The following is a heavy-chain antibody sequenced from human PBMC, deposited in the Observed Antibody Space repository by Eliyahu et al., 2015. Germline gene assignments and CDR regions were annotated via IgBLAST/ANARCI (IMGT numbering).Heavy chain of an antibody. CDR1: GFXFSSXT. J-gene: IGHJ4*02. Sequence: VLLVESGGGLVRPGGSLRLXCAASGFXFSSXTMNWVRQAPGKGLEWVSSITSGSTYIYYADSVKGRFTLSRDNAKNSLYLQMNSLRVEDTAVYYCARDVRVSSATNDYWGRGTLVTVSS. CDR2: ITSGSTYI. CDR3: ARDVRVSSATNDY. D-gene: IGHD5-24*01. V-gene: IGHV3-21*01.